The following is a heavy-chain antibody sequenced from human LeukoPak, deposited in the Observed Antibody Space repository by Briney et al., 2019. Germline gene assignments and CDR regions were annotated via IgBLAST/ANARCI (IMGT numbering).Heavy chain of an antibody. D-gene: IGHD6-13*01. J-gene: IGHJ4*02. Sequence: GRSLRLSCAASGFTFSSYGMRWVRQAPGKGLEWVAVISYDGSNKYYADSVKGRFTISRDNSKNTLYLQMNSLRAEDTAVYYCAKGWIRSIGYSSSWLGGDYWGQGTLVTVSS. V-gene: IGHV3-30*18. CDR3: AKGWIRSIGYSSSWLGGDY. CDR2: ISYDGSNK. CDR1: GFTFSSYG.